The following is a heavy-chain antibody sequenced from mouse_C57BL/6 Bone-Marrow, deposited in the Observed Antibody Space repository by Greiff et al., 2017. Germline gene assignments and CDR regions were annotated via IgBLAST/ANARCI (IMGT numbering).Heavy chain of an antibody. CDR3: AREGYDYPWFAY. CDR1: GYTFTSYW. Sequence: QVQLQQPGAELVMPGASVKLSCKASGYTFTSYWMNWVKQRPGQGLEWIGEIDPSDSYTNYNQKFKGKSTLTVYKSSSTAYMQLSSLTSEDSAVYYCAREGYDYPWFAYWGQGTLVTVSA. V-gene: IGHV1-69*01. CDR2: IDPSDSYT. D-gene: IGHD2-4*01. J-gene: IGHJ3*01.